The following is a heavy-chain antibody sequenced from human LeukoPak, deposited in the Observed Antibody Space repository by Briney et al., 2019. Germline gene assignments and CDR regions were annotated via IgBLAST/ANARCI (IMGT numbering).Heavy chain of an antibody. CDR3: ARDPYGSGTY. D-gene: IGHD3-10*01. V-gene: IGHV4-38-2*02. Sequence: SETLSLTCTVSGYSISSGYYWGWTRQPPGKGLEWIGSIYHSGSTYYNPSLKSRVTISVDTSKNQFSLKLSSVTAADTAVYYCARDPYGSGTYWGQGTLVTVSS. CDR1: GYSISSGYY. J-gene: IGHJ4*02. CDR2: IYHSGST.